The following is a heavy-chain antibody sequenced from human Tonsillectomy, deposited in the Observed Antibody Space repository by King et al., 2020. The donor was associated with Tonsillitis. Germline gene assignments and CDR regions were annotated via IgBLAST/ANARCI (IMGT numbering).Heavy chain of an antibody. V-gene: IGHV1-18*04. CDR1: GYTFTSYG. J-gene: IGHJ4*02. CDR2: ISTKNGNT. CDR3: ASDAPDYGAYVGLGY. D-gene: IGHD4-17*01. Sequence: VQLVESGGEVKKPGASVKVSCKASGYTFTSYGISWVRQAPGQGLEWMGWISTKNGNTNYAQKLQGRVTMTTDTSTSTAYMELRSLTSDDTAEYYCASDAPDYGAYVGLGYWGQGTLVTVSS.